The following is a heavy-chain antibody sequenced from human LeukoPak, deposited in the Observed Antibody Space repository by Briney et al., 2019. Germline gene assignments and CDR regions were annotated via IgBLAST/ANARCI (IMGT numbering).Heavy chain of an antibody. CDR3: ATSLKGDYYDSSGYYKYYFDY. V-gene: IGHV1-24*01. D-gene: IGHD3-22*01. CDR2: FDPEDGET. J-gene: IGHJ4*02. CDR1: GYTLTELS. Sequence: ASVKVSFKVSGYTLTELSMHWVRQAPGKGLEWMGGFDPEDGETIYAQKVQGRVTMTEDTSTDTAYMELSSVRYEDTAVYYCATSLKGDYYDSSGYYKYYFDYWGQGTLVPVPS.